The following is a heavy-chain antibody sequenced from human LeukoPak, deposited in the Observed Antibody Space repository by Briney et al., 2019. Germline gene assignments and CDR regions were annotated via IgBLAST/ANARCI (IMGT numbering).Heavy chain of an antibody. J-gene: IGHJ3*02. D-gene: IGHD1-20*01. CDR2: IYYSGST. CDR1: GGSISSGDYY. V-gene: IGHV4-30-4*01. Sequence: SETLSLTCTVSGGSISSGDYYWSWIRQPPGKGLEWIGYIYYSGSTYYNPSLKSRVTISVDTSKNQFSLKLSSVTAADTAVYYCAGSITGTTTSAFDIWGQGTMVTVSS. CDR3: AGSITGTTTSAFDI.